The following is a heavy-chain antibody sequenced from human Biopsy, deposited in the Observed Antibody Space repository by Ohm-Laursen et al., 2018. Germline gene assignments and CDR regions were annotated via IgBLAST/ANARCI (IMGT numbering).Heavy chain of an antibody. CDR3: ARNAWPTPSTMIVVVKGFNWFDP. CDR1: GYTLTDLS. CDR2: FAPENGKT. J-gene: IGHJ5*02. Sequence: ASVKVSCKVSGYTLTDLSMHWVRQAPGKGLEWMGGFAPENGKTIYAQKFQGRVTMTRDTSTSTVYMELSSLRSEDTAVYYCARNAWPTPSTMIVVVKGFNWFDPWGQGTLVTVSS. D-gene: IGHD3-22*01. V-gene: IGHV1-24*01.